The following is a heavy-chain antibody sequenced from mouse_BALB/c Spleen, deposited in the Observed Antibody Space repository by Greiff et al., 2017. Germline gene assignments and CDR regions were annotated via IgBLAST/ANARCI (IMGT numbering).Heavy chain of an antibody. D-gene: IGHD4-1*01. V-gene: IGHV14-4*02. Sequence: EVQLQQSGAELVRSGASVKLSCTASGFNIKDYYMHWVKQRPEQGLEWIGWIDPENGDTEYAPKFQGKATMTADTSSNTAYLQLSSLTSEDTAVYYCNAGTHFDYGGQGTTLTVSS. CDR1: GFNIKDYY. J-gene: IGHJ2*01. CDR2: IDPENGDT. CDR3: NAGTHFDY.